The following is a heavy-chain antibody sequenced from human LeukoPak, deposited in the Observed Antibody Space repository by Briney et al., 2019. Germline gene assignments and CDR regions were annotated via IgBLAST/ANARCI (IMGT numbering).Heavy chain of an antibody. Sequence: SETLSLTCTVSGGSISSGGYYWSWIRQHPGKGLEWIGSIYYSGSTYYNPSLKRRVTISVDTSKNQFSLKLSAVAAADTAVYYCAREPYGSGSYYKGYYYYYYGMDVWGQGTTVTVSS. D-gene: IGHD3-10*01. V-gene: IGHV4-31*03. J-gene: IGHJ6*02. CDR3: AREPYGSGSYYKGYYYYYYGMDV. CDR2: IYYSGST. CDR1: GGSISSGGYY.